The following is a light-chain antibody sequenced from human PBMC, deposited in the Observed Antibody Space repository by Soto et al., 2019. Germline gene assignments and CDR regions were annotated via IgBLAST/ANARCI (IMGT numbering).Light chain of an antibody. CDR3: CSHGGSYTPYV. Sequence: QSVLTQPRSVSGSPGQSVTISCTGTSSDVGLYNYVSWYQQHPGKAPKLIIYDVSKRPSGVPDRFSGSKSGNTASLTISGLQAEDEGEYFCCSHGGSYTPYVFGTGTKVTVL. J-gene: IGLJ1*01. CDR1: SSDVGLYNY. V-gene: IGLV2-11*01. CDR2: DVS.